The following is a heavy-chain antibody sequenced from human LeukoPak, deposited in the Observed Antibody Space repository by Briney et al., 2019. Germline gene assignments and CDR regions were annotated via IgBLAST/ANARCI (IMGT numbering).Heavy chain of an antibody. CDR3: ARGGWAGEQLVRLAY. J-gene: IGHJ4*02. CDR2: INAGNGNT. D-gene: IGHD6-13*01. Sequence: ASVKVSCKASGYTFTSYAMHWVRQAPGQRLEWMGWINAGNGNTKYSQKFQGRVTITRDTSASTAYMELSSLRSEDTAVYYCARGGWAGEQLVRLAYWGQGTLVTVSS. CDR1: GYTFTSYA. V-gene: IGHV1-3*01.